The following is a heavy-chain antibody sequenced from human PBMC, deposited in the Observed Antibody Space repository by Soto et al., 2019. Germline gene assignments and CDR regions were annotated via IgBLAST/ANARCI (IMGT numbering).Heavy chain of an antibody. D-gene: IGHD2-8*01. J-gene: IGHJ4*02. CDR3: VGAGHCTCNTCAEGPFDY. Sequence: EVQLVDSGGDLVQPGGSLRLSCTASGFTVSSSYMNWVRQAPGKGLEWVSLLYSGGTTYYADSVKGRFTISRDNSKNTLYLQMNSLRTEDTAVYYCVGAGHCTCNTCAEGPFDYWGQGTLVTVSS. V-gene: IGHV3-66*01. CDR2: LYSGGTT. CDR1: GFTVSSSY.